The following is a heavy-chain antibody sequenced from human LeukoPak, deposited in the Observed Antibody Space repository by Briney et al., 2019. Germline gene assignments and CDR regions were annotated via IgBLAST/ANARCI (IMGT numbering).Heavy chain of an antibody. CDR3: ARGAVTGYYMDV. CDR2: IYSGGST. Sequence: GGSLRLSCAASGFTVSSNYMSWVRQAPGKGVEWVSVIYSGGSTYYADSVKGRFTISRDNGDNSLYLQMKSLRADDTGVYYCARGAVTGYYMDVWGKGTTVIISS. D-gene: IGHD4-17*01. J-gene: IGHJ6*03. V-gene: IGHV3-53*01. CDR1: GFTVSSNY.